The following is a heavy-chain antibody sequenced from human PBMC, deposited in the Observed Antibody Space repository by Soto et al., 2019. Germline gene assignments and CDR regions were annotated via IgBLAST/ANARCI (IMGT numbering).Heavy chain of an antibody. Sequence: QVQLQQWGAGLLKPSETQSLTCAVYGGSFSGYQWSWIRQTPGKGLEWIGEINDSGNINYNPSLKSRVTILLDTPKKQISLKLSSVTAADSAVYYCARGVILWFGELSRRGGYHYYMDVWGKGTTVTVSS. V-gene: IGHV4-34*01. CDR3: ARGVILWFGELSRRGGYHYYMDV. CDR2: INDSGNI. J-gene: IGHJ6*03. CDR1: GGSFSGYQ. D-gene: IGHD3-10*01.